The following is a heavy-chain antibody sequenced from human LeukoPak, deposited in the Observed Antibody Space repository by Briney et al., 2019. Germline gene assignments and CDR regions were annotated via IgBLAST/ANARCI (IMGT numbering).Heavy chain of an antibody. CDR2: IKPDGSEK. J-gene: IGHJ5*01. CDR1: GFVFRASY. V-gene: IGHV3-7*01. Sequence: PGGSLSLSCAVSGFVFRASYMSWVRKAPGKGLEWVATIKPDGSEKYHVDSVSGRFTISRDNTNDSLFLQMNSLRVDDTAVYYCVRGGTYWTVSWGQGTLVNVS. CDR3: VRGGTYWTVS.